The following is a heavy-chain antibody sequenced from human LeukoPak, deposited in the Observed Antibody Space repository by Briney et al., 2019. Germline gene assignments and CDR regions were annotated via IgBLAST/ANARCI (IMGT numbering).Heavy chain of an antibody. D-gene: IGHD6-13*01. Sequence: PGGSLRLSCAASGFTFSSYAMQWVRQAPGKGLEYVSAISSNGGSTYYANSVKGRFTISRDNSKNTLYLQMGSLGAEDMAVYYCARVGIAVAGTWDYFDYWGQGTPVTVSS. CDR1: GFTFSSYA. CDR3: ARVGIAVAGTWDYFDY. CDR2: ISSNGGST. V-gene: IGHV3-64*01. J-gene: IGHJ4*02.